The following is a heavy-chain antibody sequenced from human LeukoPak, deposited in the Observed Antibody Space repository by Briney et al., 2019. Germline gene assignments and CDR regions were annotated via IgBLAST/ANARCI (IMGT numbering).Heavy chain of an antibody. V-gene: IGHV1-46*03. Sequence: ASVKVSCKASGYTFTSYYMHWVRQAPGQGLEWMGIINPSGGSTSYAQKFQGRVTMTRDTSTSTVYIELSSLRSEDTAVYYCASILLNGAFDIWGQGTMVTVSS. D-gene: IGHD2-21*01. CDR1: GYTFTSYY. CDR3: ASILLNGAFDI. CDR2: INPSGGST. J-gene: IGHJ3*02.